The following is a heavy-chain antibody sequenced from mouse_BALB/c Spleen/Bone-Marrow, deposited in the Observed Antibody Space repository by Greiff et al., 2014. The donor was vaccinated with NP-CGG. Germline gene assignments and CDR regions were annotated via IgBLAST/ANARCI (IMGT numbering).Heavy chain of an antibody. Sequence: VQLQQSGPELVKPGASMKISCKASGYSFTGYTMNWVKRSHGKNLEWIGLINPYNGGTSYNQKFKGKATLTVDKSSSTAYMEXXXXXSEDSAVYYCARDYDGYYFDYWGQGTTLTVSS. CDR1: GYSFTGYT. CDR2: INPYNGGT. CDR3: ARDYDGYYFDY. D-gene: IGHD2-4*01. V-gene: IGHV1-18*01. J-gene: IGHJ2*01.